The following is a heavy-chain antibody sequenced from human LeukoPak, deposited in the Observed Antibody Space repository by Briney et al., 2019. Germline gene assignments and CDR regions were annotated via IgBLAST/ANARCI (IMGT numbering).Heavy chain of an antibody. CDR3: AKDDAWLQFGE. CDR1: GFTFSSYA. D-gene: IGHD3-10*01. V-gene: IGHV3-23*01. J-gene: IGHJ4*02. CDR2: ISGSGGST. Sequence: GGSLRLSCAVSGFTFSSYAMSWVRQAPGKELEWVSVISGSGGSTYYADSVKGRFTISRDNFKNTLYLEVISLTAEDTAVYYCAKDDAWLQFGEWSQGTLVTVSS.